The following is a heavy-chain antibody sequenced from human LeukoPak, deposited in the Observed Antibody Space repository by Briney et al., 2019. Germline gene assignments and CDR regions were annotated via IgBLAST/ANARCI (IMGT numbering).Heavy chain of an antibody. Sequence: ASVKVSCKASGYTFPNFYIKWVRPASGHGLGWMGWMNPYSGSTGYAQKFQGRVTITRNTSISTAYMELSSLRSEDTAVYYCARAPSWNYNRYYYYYVDVWGRGTTVTVSS. V-gene: IGHV1-8*03. CDR2: MNPYSGST. D-gene: IGHD1-7*01. CDR3: ARAPSWNYNRYYYYYVDV. CDR1: GYTFPNFY. J-gene: IGHJ6*03.